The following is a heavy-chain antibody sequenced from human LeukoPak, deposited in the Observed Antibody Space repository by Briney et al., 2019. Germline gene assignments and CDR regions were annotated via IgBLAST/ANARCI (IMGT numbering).Heavy chain of an antibody. J-gene: IGHJ4*02. Sequence: ASVKVSCKASGYTLTDYYMHWVRQAPGQGLEWMGWINPNSGGTNYAQKFQGRVTMTRDTSISTAYMELSRLRSDDTAVYYCARATYYYDSSGLPRDYWGQGTLVTVSS. CDR1: GYTLTDYY. CDR3: ARATYYYDSSGLPRDY. D-gene: IGHD3-22*01. CDR2: INPNSGGT. V-gene: IGHV1-2*02.